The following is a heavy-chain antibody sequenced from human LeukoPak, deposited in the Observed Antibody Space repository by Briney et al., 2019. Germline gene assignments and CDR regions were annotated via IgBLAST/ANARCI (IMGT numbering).Heavy chain of an antibody. J-gene: IGHJ5*02. V-gene: IGHV1-69*04. Sequence: SVKVSCKASRGPVSSYAISWVRQAPGQGLEWMGRIIPILGIANYAQKFQGRVTITADKSTCTAYMELSSLAPKDMDVYSCARGSMTTVVTENWFDPWGQGTLVTVSS. CDR3: ARGSMTTVVTENWFDP. D-gene: IGHD4-23*01. CDR1: RGPVSSYA. CDR2: IIPILGIA.